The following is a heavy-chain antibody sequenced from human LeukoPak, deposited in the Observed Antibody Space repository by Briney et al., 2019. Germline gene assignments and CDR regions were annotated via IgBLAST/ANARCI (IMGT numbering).Heavy chain of an antibody. CDR3: ASRSVTGNYYFDY. J-gene: IGHJ4*02. Sequence: PSETLSLTCAVYGGSFSGYYWSWIRQPPGKGLEWIGEINHSGSTNYNPSLKSRVTISVDTSKNQFSLKLSSVTAADTAVYYCASRSVTGNYYFDYWGQGTLVTVSS. D-gene: IGHD6-19*01. V-gene: IGHV4-34*01. CDR1: GGSFSGYY. CDR2: INHSGST.